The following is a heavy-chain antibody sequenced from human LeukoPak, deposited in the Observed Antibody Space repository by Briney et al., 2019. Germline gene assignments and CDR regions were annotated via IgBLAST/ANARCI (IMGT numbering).Heavy chain of an antibody. CDR1: GFTFSSYS. D-gene: IGHD2-2*01. CDR2: IKQDGSEK. Sequence: GGSLRLSCAASGFTFSSYSMNWVRQAPGKGLEWVANIKQDGSEKYYVDSVKGRFTISRDNAKNSLYLQMNSLRAEDTAVYYCARDGRAYCSSTSCHGWWYYWGQGTLVTVSS. J-gene: IGHJ4*02. V-gene: IGHV3-7*01. CDR3: ARDGRAYCSSTSCHGWWYY.